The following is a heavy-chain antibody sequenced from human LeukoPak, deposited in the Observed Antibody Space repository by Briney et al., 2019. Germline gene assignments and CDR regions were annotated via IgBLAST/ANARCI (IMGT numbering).Heavy chain of an antibody. CDR1: GYSFGDYY. Sequence: SETLSLTCTVSGYSFGDYYWSWIRQPAGKGLEWIGRIYTTGSTTYNPSLKSRVTMSVDTSKNQFSLKLSSVTAADTAVYYCARLTGWPTYYFDYWGQGTLVTVSS. CDR3: ARLTGWPTYYFDY. D-gene: IGHD2-15*01. V-gene: IGHV4-4*07. J-gene: IGHJ4*02. CDR2: IYTTGST.